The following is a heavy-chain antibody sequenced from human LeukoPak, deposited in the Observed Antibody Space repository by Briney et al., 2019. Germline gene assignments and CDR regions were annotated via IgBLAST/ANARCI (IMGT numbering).Heavy chain of an antibody. Sequence: PGGSLRLSCAASGFTFSSYAMSWVRQAPGKGLEWVSAISGSGGSTYYADSAKGRFTISRDNSKNTLYLQMNSLRAEDTAVYYCAKDCSGGSCYSGFDYWGQGTLVTVSS. CDR3: AKDCSGGSCYSGFDY. J-gene: IGHJ4*02. CDR1: GFTFSSYA. D-gene: IGHD2-15*01. V-gene: IGHV3-23*01. CDR2: ISGSGGST.